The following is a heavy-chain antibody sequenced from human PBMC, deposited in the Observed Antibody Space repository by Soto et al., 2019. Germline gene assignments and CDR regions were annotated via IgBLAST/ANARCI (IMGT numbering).Heavy chain of an antibody. J-gene: IGHJ3*02. V-gene: IGHV4-59*01. Sequence: SETLSLTCTVSGGSISSYYWSWIRQPPGKGLEWIGYIYYSGSTNYNPSLKSRVTISVDTSKNQFSLKLSSVTAADTAVYYCARAVVPAAGNDAFDIWGQGTMVTVSS. CDR2: IYYSGST. CDR1: GGSISSYY. CDR3: ARAVVPAAGNDAFDI. D-gene: IGHD2-2*01.